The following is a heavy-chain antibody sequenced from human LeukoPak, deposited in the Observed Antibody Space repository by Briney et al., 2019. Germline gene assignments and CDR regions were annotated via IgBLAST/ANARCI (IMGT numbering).Heavy chain of an antibody. Sequence: SQTLSLTCAISGXTVSSTSRAWNWIRQSPSRGLEWLGRTYYRSKWFNDYAVSVKSRLTFSPDTSKNQVSLQLNSVIPEDTAVYYCARERIDSFDSWGQGTLVTVSS. CDR2: TYYRSKWFN. D-gene: IGHD3-16*02. CDR3: ARERIDSFDS. CDR1: GXTVSSTSRA. V-gene: IGHV6-1*01. J-gene: IGHJ5*01.